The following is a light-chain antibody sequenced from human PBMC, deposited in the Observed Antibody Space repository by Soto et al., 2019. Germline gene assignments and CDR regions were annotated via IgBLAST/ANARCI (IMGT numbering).Light chain of an antibody. CDR2: DAS. Sequence: ETVLTQSPATLYLSPGERDTLSCRASQFVSHSLGWYQQNPGQAPRLLIPDASDRATGIPGRFRGSGSGTDFTLTISSLEPEDFAVYYCQLHTNWRPISFCQWTRLEIK. CDR1: QFVSHS. J-gene: IGKJ5*01. V-gene: IGKV3-11*01. CDR3: QLHTNWRPIS.